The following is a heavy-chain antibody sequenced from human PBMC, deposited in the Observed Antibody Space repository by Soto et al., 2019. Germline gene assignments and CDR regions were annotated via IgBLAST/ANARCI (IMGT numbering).Heavy chain of an antibody. Sequence: GGSLRLSCAASGFTFSDYYMSWIRQAPGKGLEWVSHMSSSGTTIYYADSVKGRFTISRDNAKNSLYLQMNSLRAEDTAVYFCARDQHSASDGTFDFWGQGTPVTVSS. CDR1: GFTFSDYY. D-gene: IGHD5-12*01. CDR3: ARDQHSASDGTFDF. CDR2: MSSSGTTI. J-gene: IGHJ4*02. V-gene: IGHV3-11*01.